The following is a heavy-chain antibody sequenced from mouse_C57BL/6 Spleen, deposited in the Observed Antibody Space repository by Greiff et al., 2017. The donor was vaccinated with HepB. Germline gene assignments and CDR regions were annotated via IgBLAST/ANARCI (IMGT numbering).Heavy chain of an antibody. V-gene: IGHV1-55*01. D-gene: IGHD1-1*01. CDR2: IYPGSGST. CDR3: AREVAYYYGSSYGYFDV. J-gene: IGHJ1*03. CDR1: GYTFTSYW. Sequence: QVQLQQPGAELVKPGASVKMSCKASGYTFTSYWITWVKQRPGQGLEWIGDIYPGSGSTNYNEKFKSKATLTVDTSSSTAYMQLSSLTSEDSAVYYCAREVAYYYGSSYGYFDVWGTGTTVTVSS.